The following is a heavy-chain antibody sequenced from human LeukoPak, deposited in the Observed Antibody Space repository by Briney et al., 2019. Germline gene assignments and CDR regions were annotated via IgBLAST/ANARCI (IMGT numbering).Heavy chain of an antibody. J-gene: IGHJ5*02. Sequence: GESLKISCTDSGYSFSSYWIARVRQMPGKGLEWMGNIYPGDSDTRYSPSFQGQVTISADKSISTAYLQWSSLKASDTAIYYCARRSYGDYGVYWFDPWGQGTLVTVSS. CDR2: IYPGDSDT. D-gene: IGHD4-17*01. CDR1: GYSFSSYW. CDR3: ARRSYGDYGVYWFDP. V-gene: IGHV5-51*01.